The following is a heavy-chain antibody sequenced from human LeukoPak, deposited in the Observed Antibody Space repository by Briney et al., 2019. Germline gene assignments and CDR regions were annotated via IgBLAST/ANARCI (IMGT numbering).Heavy chain of an antibody. D-gene: IGHD2-2*02. CDR2: INHSGST. V-gene: IGHV4-34*01. CDR3: ARARANCSSTSCYNLFDY. CDR1: GGSFSGYY. J-gene: IGHJ4*02. Sequence: PSETLSLTCAVYGGSFSGYYWSGIRQPPGKGLEWIGEINHSGSTNYNPSLKSRVTISVDTSKNQFSLKLSSVTAADTAVYYCARARANCSSTSCYNLFDYWGQGTLVTVSS.